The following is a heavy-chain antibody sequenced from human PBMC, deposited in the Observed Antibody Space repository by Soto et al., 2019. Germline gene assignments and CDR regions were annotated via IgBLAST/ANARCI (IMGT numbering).Heavy chain of an antibody. D-gene: IGHD6-19*01. CDR3: ARDLGYSSGWYGL. Sequence: QLLESGPGLVKPSETLSLTCTVSGGSISSSSYYWGWIRQPPGKGLEWIGSIYYSGSTYYNPSLKSRVTISVDTSKNQFSLKLSSVTAADTAVYYCARDLGYSSGWYGLWGQGTLVTVSS. J-gene: IGHJ4*02. CDR1: GGSISSSSYY. V-gene: IGHV4-39*02. CDR2: IYYSGST.